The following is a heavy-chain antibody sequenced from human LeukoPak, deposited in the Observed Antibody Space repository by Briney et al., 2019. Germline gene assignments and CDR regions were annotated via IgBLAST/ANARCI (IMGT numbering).Heavy chain of an antibody. J-gene: IGHJ4*02. CDR1: GFSLRPSGGG. CDR3: AHRRGYDYDY. Sequence: SGPTLANPTQTLTLTCTFCGFSLRPSGGGVGWVRQPPGKALEWLALIYWDDDKRYSPSLKSGLPITKDTSKNQVVLTMTNMDPVDTATYYCAHRRGYDYDYWGQGTLVTVPS. D-gene: IGHD5-12*01. CDR2: IYWDDDK. V-gene: IGHV2-5*02.